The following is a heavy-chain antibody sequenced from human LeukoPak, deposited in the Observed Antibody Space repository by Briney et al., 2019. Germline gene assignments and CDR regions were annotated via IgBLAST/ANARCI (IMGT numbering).Heavy chain of an antibody. CDR3: AILGIAAARGYYYGMDV. V-gene: IGHV5-51*01. CDR2: IYPGDSDT. CDR1: GYSFTSYW. D-gene: IGHD6-13*01. Sequence: GESLKISCKGSGYSFTSYWIGWVRQMPGKGLEWMGIIYPGDSDTRYSPSFQGQVTISADKSISTAYLQWSSLKASDTAMYYCAILGIAAARGYYYGMDVWGQGTTVTVSS. J-gene: IGHJ6*02.